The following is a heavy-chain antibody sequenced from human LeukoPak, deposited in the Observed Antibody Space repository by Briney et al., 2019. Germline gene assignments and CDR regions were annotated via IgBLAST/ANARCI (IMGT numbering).Heavy chain of an antibody. CDR1: GFNFSTYE. Sequence: PGGSLRLSCAASGFNFSTYEMNWVRQAPGKGLEWISYISAIDNTIYYADSVMGRFTISRDNAKNSLYLQMNSLRAEDTAVYYCARDSEWELLEAFDIWGQGTMVTVSS. D-gene: IGHD1-26*01. CDR2: ISAIDNTI. V-gene: IGHV3-48*03. CDR3: ARDSEWELLEAFDI. J-gene: IGHJ3*02.